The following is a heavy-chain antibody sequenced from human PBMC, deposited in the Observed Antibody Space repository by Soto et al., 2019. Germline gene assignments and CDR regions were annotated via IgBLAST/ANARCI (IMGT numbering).Heavy chain of an antibody. J-gene: IGHJ4*02. CDR2: IYYSGST. D-gene: IGHD4-4*01. Sequence: SETLSLTCTVSGGSISIGGYYWSWIRQHPGKGLEWIGYIYYSGSTYYNPSLKSRVTISVDTSKNQFSLKLSSVTAADTAVYYCARSGGDYSNYPSDYWGQGTLVTVSS. CDR1: GGSISIGGYY. V-gene: IGHV4-31*03. CDR3: ARSGGDYSNYPSDY.